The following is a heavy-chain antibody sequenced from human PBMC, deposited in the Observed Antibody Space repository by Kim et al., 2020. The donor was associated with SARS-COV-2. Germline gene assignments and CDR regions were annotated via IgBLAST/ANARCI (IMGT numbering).Heavy chain of an antibody. Sequence: SETLSLTCTVSGASFSSGGYYWSWIRQHPGKGLEWIGYIYDSGATYYNPSLESRVTISIDTSKNQFSLKLSSVTAADTAVYYCARGGMRGSGIHWGQGTLVTVSS. D-gene: IGHD3-10*01. V-gene: IGHV4-31*03. J-gene: IGHJ4*02. CDR2: IYDSGAT. CDR1: GASFSSGGYY. CDR3: ARGGMRGSGIH.